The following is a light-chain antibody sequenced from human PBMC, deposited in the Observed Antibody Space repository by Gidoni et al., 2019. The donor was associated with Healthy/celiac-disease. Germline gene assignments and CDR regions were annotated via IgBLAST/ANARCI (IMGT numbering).Light chain of an antibody. CDR1: NIGRKS. V-gene: IGLV3-21*03. CDR2: DDS. CDR3: QVWDSSLMGVV. J-gene: IGLJ2*01. Sequence: SYVLTQPPSVSLAPGKTARITCGGNNIGRKSVHGYQQKPGPAPVLVVYDDSDRPSGIPERFSGSNSGNTATLTISRVEAGDEADYYCQVWDSSLMGVVFGGGTKLTVL.